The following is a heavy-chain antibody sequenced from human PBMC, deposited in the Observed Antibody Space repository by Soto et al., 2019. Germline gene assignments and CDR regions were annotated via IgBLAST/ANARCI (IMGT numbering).Heavy chain of an antibody. CDR3: VRDPGLVRAYRSGWNFDH. CDR2: INPNTGGT. Sequence: GASVKVSCKASGYKITDYYINWVRQAPGQGLEWMGWINPNTGGTNYAPKFQGWVSMTRDTSINTAYMELRLKSDDTAIYYCVRDPGLVRAYRSGWNFDHWGQGTPVTVSS. J-gene: IGHJ4*02. V-gene: IGHV1-2*04. CDR1: GYKITDYY. D-gene: IGHD6-19*01.